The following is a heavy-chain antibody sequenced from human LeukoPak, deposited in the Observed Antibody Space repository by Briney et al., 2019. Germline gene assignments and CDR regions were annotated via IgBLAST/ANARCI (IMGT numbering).Heavy chain of an antibody. CDR3: AKDGRWDPTRHGETYYFDY. CDR1: GFTFSSYS. V-gene: IGHV3-30*18. CDR2: ISYDGSNK. J-gene: IGHJ4*02. D-gene: IGHD4-23*01. Sequence: PGGSLRLSCAASGFTFSSYSMHWVRQAPGKGLEWVAVISYDGSNKYYADSVKGRFTISRDNSKNTLYLQMNSLRAEDTAVYYCAKDGRWDPTRHGETYYFDYWGQGTLVTVSS.